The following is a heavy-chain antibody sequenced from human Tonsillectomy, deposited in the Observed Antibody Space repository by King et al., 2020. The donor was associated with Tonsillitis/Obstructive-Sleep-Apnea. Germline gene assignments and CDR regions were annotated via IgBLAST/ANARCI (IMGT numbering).Heavy chain of an antibody. CDR1: GFTFNFYS. D-gene: IGHD3-3*01. CDR2: ISGSGNTI. J-gene: IGHJ4*02. Sequence: EVQLVESGGGLIQPGGSLRLSCAASGFTFNFYSMYWVRQAPGKGLEWVSYISGSGNTIYYADSVKGRFTISRDNAKSSLYLQMNRLRDEDTAVYYCTRDIRGNYDFWSGYPGYWGQGTLVTVSS. V-gene: IGHV3-48*02. CDR3: TRDIRGNYDFWSGYPGY.